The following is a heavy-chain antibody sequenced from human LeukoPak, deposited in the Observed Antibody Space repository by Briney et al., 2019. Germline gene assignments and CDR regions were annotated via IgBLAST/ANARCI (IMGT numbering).Heavy chain of an antibody. CDR3: ATDAAYGYDRFDY. CDR2: ISSSRSYI. CDR1: GFTFSSYS. Sequence: GGSLRLSCAASGFTFSSYSMNWVRQAPGKGLEWVSFISSSRSYIYYADSVKGRFTISRDNAKNSLFLQMHSLRAEDTAVYYCATDAAYGYDRFDYWGQGTQVTVSS. D-gene: IGHD5-24*01. J-gene: IGHJ4*02. V-gene: IGHV3-21*01.